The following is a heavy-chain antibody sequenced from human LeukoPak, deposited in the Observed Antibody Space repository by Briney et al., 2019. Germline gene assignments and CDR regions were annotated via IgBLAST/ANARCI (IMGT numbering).Heavy chain of an antibody. CDR3: ATLRLPCCVASSCYGDVDF. Sequence: PGGSLRLSCGPALFTFTAYGMHLARQAPREGLEWVAIIWYDGGNKYYADSVKGRFTISRDDSKNTLHLQMNNLRAEDAAVYYCATLRLPCCVASSCYGDVDFWGQGTLVTVAS. D-gene: IGHD2-2*01. V-gene: IGHV3-33*01. J-gene: IGHJ4*02. CDR2: IWYDGGNK. CDR1: LFTFTAYG.